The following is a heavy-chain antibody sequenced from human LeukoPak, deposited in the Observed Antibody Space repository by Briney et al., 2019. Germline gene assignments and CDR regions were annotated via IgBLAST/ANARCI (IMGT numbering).Heavy chain of an antibody. D-gene: IGHD4-17*01. Sequence: SETLSLTCTVSGGSISHYYWSWIRQPPGKGLEWIGYIYYSGSTNYNPSLRSRVTISVDMSKNQFSLQLSSVTAADTAVYYCARQSRDGDYIAKLFDYWGQGTLVTVSS. J-gene: IGHJ4*02. CDR2: IYYSGST. CDR1: GGSISHYY. V-gene: IGHV4-59*08. CDR3: ARQSRDGDYIAKLFDY.